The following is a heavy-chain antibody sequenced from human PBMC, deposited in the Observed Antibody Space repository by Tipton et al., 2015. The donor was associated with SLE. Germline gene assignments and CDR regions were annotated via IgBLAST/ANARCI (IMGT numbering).Heavy chain of an antibody. D-gene: IGHD1-26*01. CDR3: ARLRGIEDAPGYYYMDV. Sequence: TLSLTCTVSGGSISGYYWSWIRQPPGKGLEWIGYIYHSGSTNYNPSLKSRVTISVDTSKNQFSLKLSSVTAADTAVYYCARLRGIEDAPGYYYMDVWGKGTTVTVSS. V-gene: IGHV4-59*12. CDR1: GGSISGYY. CDR2: IYHSGST. J-gene: IGHJ6*03.